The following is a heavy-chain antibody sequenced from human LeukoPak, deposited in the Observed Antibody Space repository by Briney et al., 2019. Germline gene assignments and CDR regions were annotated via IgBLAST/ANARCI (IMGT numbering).Heavy chain of an antibody. CDR2: IYSGGST. V-gene: IGHV3-53*01. J-gene: IGHJ4*02. CDR1: GFTVSSNY. CDR3: TTDDSYYSY. D-gene: IGHD5-18*01. Sequence: GGSLRLSCAASGFTVSSNYMSWVRQAPGKGLEWVSVIYSGGSTYYADSVKGRFTISRDNSKNTLYLQMNSLKTEDTAVYYCTTDDSYYSYWGQGTLVTVSS.